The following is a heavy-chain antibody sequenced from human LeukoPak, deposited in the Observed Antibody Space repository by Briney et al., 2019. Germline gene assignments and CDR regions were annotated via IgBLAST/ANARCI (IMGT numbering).Heavy chain of an antibody. V-gene: IGHV1-2*02. D-gene: IGHD4-17*01. J-gene: IGHJ3*02. Sequence: GASVKVSCKASGYTFTGYYMHWVRQAPGQGLEWMGWINPNSGGTNYAQKFQGRVTMTRDTSISTAYMELSRLRSDDTAVYYCARVRDYGDYGIADAFDIWGQGTMVTVSS. CDR3: ARVRDYGDYGIADAFDI. CDR2: INPNSGGT. CDR1: GYTFTGYY.